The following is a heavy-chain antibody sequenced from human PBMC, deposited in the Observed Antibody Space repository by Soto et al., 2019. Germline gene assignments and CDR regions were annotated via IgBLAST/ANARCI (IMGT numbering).Heavy chain of an antibody. D-gene: IGHD3-16*01. Sequence: QLQLQESGPGLVKPSETLSLTCTVSGGSISSSSYYWGWIRQPPGKGLEWIGSIYYSGSTYYNPPLSSRVTISDDTSKNELYLKLSSVTAADTAVYYCASYDYIFDYWGQGTLVTVSS. J-gene: IGHJ4*02. CDR3: ASYDYIFDY. CDR1: GGSISSSSYY. CDR2: IYYSGST. V-gene: IGHV4-39*01.